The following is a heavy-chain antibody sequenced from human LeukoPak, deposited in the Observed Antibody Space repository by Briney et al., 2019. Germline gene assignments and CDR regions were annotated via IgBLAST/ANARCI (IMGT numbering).Heavy chain of an antibody. CDR1: GYSFTSYW. Sequence: GESLKISCKGSGYSFTSYWISWVRKMPGKGQEWMGRIDPSDSYTNYSPSFQGHVTISADKSISTAYLQWSSLEASDTAMYYCATSGRSPGDAFDIWGQGTMVTVSS. J-gene: IGHJ3*02. V-gene: IGHV5-10-1*01. D-gene: IGHD1-26*01. CDR3: ATSGRSPGDAFDI. CDR2: IDPSDSYT.